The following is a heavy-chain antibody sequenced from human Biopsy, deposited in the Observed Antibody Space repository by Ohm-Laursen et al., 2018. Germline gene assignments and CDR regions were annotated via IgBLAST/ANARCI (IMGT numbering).Heavy chain of an antibody. CDR1: GYTFTTYD. D-gene: IGHD3-16*01. CDR3: ARGGLNYWYFDL. Sequence: ASVKVSCKASGYTFTTYDINWVRQATGQGLEWMGWMNPNSGDTGYAQKFQGRVTMTRDTSMSTAYMELNRLRSDDTAVYYCARGGLNYWYFDLWGRGTLVTVSS. V-gene: IGHV1-8*01. J-gene: IGHJ2*01. CDR2: MNPNSGDT.